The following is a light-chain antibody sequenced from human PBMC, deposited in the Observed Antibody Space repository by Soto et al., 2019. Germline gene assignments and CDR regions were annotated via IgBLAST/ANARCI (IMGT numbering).Light chain of an antibody. CDR3: QQRSNWPPWT. V-gene: IGKV3-11*01. CDR1: QSVRSN. J-gene: IGKJ1*01. CDR2: DAS. Sequence: ENESSQSPATLSLSPGERATLSCRASQSVRSNLDWYQQKPGQAPRLLVYDASKRATGTPGRFSGSGSGTDFTLTISCLEPEDFAVYYCQQRSNWPPWTFGQGTKVDIK.